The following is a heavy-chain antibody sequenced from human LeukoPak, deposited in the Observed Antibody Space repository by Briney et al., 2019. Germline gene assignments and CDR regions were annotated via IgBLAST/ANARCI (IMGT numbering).Heavy chain of an antibody. CDR1: GGSLSSGGYC. V-gene: IGHV4-31*03. Sequence: SETLSLTCTVSGGSLSSGGYCWSWIRQHPGKGLEWIGYIYYSGGTYYNPSLKSRVTISVDTSKNQCSLKLSSVTAADTAVYYCARAEYSSSSDSGYYYYYMDVWGKGTTVTVSS. D-gene: IGHD6-6*01. CDR3: ARAEYSSSSDSGYYYYYMDV. CDR2: IYYSGGT. J-gene: IGHJ6*03.